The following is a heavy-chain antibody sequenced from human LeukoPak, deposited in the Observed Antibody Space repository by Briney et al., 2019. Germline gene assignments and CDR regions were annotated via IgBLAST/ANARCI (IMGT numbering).Heavy chain of an antibody. CDR2: IYPGDSDT. D-gene: IGHD3-10*01. Sequence: GESLKISCKGSGYSFTSYWIGWVRQMPGKGLEWMGIIYPGDSDTRYSPSFQGQVTISADKSISTAYLQWSSLKASDTAMYYCARLPVRGVTTYNWFDHWGQGTLVTVSS. J-gene: IGHJ5*02. CDR3: ARLPVRGVTTYNWFDH. V-gene: IGHV5-51*01. CDR1: GYSFTSYW.